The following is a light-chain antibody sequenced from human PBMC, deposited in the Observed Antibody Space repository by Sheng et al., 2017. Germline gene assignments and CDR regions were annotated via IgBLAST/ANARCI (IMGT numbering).Light chain of an antibody. Sequence: QSVLTQPPAASGGPRXRVTISCSGSSSNIGSNYVYWYQQVPGTAPNAPSSTRITSGPQGVPDRVSGSKSGTSASLAISGLRSEDEADYYCAVWDDSLSARVFGGGTKLTVL. V-gene: IGLV1-47*01. CDR2: RIT. CDR3: AVWDDSLSARV. J-gene: IGLJ3*02. CDR1: SSNIGSNY.